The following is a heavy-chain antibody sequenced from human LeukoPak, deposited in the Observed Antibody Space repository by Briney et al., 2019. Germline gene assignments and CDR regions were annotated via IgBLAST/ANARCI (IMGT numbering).Heavy chain of an antibody. CDR2: ISSSSSYI. Sequence: GGSLRLSCAASGFTFSSYWMNWVRQAPGKGLEWVSSISSSSSYIYYADSVKGRFTISRDNAKNSLYLQMNSLRAEDTAVYYCAKDISPYSGSYPFGYWGQGTLVTVSS. CDR3: AKDISPYSGSYPFGY. J-gene: IGHJ4*02. D-gene: IGHD1-26*01. CDR1: GFTFSSYW. V-gene: IGHV3-21*04.